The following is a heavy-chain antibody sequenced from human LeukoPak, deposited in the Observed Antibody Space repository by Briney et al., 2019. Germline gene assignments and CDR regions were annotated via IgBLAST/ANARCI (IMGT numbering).Heavy chain of an antibody. Sequence: SETLSLTCTVSGGSISSYYWSWIRQPPGKGLEWIGYIYYSGSTNYNPSLKSRVTISVDTSKNQFSLKLSSVTAADTAVYYCARHDSGSGKNWFDPWGQGTLVTVSS. CDR3: ARHDSGSGKNWFDP. J-gene: IGHJ5*02. D-gene: IGHD3-10*01. V-gene: IGHV4-59*08. CDR1: GGSISSYY. CDR2: IYYSGST.